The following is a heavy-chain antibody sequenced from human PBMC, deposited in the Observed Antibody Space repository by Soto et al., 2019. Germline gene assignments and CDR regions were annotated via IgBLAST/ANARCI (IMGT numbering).Heavy chain of an antibody. Sequence: QVQLVQSGAEVKKPGASVKVSCKASGYTFTSYGISWVRQAPGQGLEWMGWISAYNGNTNYAQKLQGRVTMTTDTYKSTAYMAQRGLRSDDTAVYSWARDLDAYYYDGSGYWLLYWGQVPLVTVAS. V-gene: IGHV1-18*01. CDR3: ARDLDAYYYDGSGYWLLY. CDR1: GYTFTSYG. CDR2: ISAYNGNT. D-gene: IGHD3-22*01. J-gene: IGHJ4*02.